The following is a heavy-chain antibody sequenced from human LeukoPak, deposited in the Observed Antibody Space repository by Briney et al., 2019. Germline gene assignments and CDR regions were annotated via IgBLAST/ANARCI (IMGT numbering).Heavy chain of an antibody. CDR1: GYSISSGYY. Sequence: PSETLSLTCTVSGYSISSGYYWDWIRPPPGKGLEWIGSIYYSGSTYYNPSLKSRVTISVDTSKNQFSLKLSSVTAADTAVYYCARGSGWLQLPFDYWGQGTLVTVSS. V-gene: IGHV4-38-2*02. CDR3: ARGSGWLQLPFDY. CDR2: IYYSGST. J-gene: IGHJ4*02. D-gene: IGHD5-24*01.